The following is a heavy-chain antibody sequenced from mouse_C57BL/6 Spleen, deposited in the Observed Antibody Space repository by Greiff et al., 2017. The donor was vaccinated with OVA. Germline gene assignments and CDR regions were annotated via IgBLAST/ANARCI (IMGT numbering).Heavy chain of an antibody. V-gene: IGHV5-4*01. CDR1: GFTFSSYA. CDR2: ISDGGSYT. J-gene: IGHJ3*01. Sequence: DVQLVESGGGLVKPGGSLKLSCAASGFTFSSYAMSWVRQTPEKRLEWVATISDGGSYTYYPDNVKGRFTISRDNAKNNLYLQMSHLKSEDTAMYYCARERGGSNQAWFAYWGQGTLVTVSA. D-gene: IGHD1-1*01. CDR3: ARERGGSNQAWFAY.